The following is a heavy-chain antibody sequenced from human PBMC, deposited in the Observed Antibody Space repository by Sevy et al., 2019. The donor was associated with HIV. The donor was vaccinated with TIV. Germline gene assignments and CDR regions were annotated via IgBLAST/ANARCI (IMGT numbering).Heavy chain of an antibody. J-gene: IGHJ3*02. CDR2: VSGSGGKT. D-gene: IGHD4-4*01. V-gene: IGHV3-23*01. CDR3: ATHRRRDGYSYGAFDI. Sequence: GGSLRLSCAASGFTFSNYALSWVRQAPGKGLEWVSAVSGSGGKTYYADSVKGRFTISRDTSNNTLFLHMSSLRAEDTAVYYCATHRRRDGYSYGAFDIWGQGTMVTVSS. CDR1: GFTFSNYA.